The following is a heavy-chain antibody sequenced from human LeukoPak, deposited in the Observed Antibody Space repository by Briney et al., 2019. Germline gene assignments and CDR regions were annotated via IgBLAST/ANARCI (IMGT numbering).Heavy chain of an antibody. CDR1: GGSISSYY. J-gene: IGHJ4*02. Sequence: SETLSLTCTVSGGSISSYYWSWIRQPPGKGLEWIGYIYTSGSTNYNPSLESRVTISVDTSKNQFSLKLSSVTAADTAVYYCARRAESKFDYWGQGTLVTVSS. CDR3: ARRAESKFDY. V-gene: IGHV4-4*09. CDR2: IYTSGST. D-gene: IGHD1-14*01.